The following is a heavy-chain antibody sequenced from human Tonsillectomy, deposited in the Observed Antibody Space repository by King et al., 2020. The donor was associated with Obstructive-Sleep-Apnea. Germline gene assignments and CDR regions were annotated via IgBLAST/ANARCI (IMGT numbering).Heavy chain of an antibody. CDR3: ARLGVGTTPNLDH. CDR1: GYSFTNYW. V-gene: IGHV5-51*01. D-gene: IGHD1-26*01. CDR2: IYPGDSDI. J-gene: IGHJ4*02. Sequence: VQLVQSGAEVKKPGESLKISCKGSGYSFTNYWIGWVRQMSGKGLEWMGIIYPGDSDIRYSPSFQGQVTISADKSVSTAYLQWSSLKASDTAMYYCARLGVGTTPNLDHWGQGTLVTVSS.